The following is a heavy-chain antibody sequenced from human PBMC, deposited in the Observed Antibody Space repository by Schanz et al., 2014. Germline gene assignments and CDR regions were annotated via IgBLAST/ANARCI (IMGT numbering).Heavy chain of an antibody. CDR3: ARWFLIRGVILDS. D-gene: IGHD3-10*01. CDR1: GFNFSDYA. V-gene: IGHV3-23*04. J-gene: IGHJ4*02. CDR2: ISGGGGTT. Sequence: EVQLVESGGGLVQPGGSLRLSCAASGFNFSDYAMCWVRQAPGKGLEWVSAISGGGGTTYYTDSVKGRFTISRDNSRDTVYLQMNSLRADDTAMYYCARWFLIRGVILDSWGQGTLVTVSS.